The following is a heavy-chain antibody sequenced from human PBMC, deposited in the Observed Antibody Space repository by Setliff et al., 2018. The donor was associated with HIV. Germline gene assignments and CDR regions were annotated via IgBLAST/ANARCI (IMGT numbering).Heavy chain of an antibody. CDR2: INHSGST. CDR3: ARGRTRTYFSHYYMDV. V-gene: IGHV4-34*01. Sequence: SETLSLTCTVSGGPLSSYYWNWIRQPPGKGLEWIGQINHSGSTNYNPSLKSRVTMSVDRSKNQFSLRPNSVTAADTAVYYCARGRTRTYFSHYYMDVWGKGTTVTVS. J-gene: IGHJ6*03. CDR1: GGPLSSYY.